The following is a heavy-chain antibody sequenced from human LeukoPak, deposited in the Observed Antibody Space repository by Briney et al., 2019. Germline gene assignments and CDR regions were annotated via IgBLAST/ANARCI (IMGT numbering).Heavy chain of an antibody. D-gene: IGHD6-19*01. CDR2: IYYSGST. J-gene: IGHJ2*01. CDR3: VAYSSGWSTYWYFDL. CDR1: GGSMSSYY. V-gene: IGHV4-59*12. Sequence: PSETLSLTCTVSGGSMSSYYWTWIRQPPGKGLEWIGYIYYSGSTHYNPSLKSRVTLSLDTSKNQFSLKLSSVTAADTAVYYCVAYSSGWSTYWYFDLWGRGTLVTVSS.